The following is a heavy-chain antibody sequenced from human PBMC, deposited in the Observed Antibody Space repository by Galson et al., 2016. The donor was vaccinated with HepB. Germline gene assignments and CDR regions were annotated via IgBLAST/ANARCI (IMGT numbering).Heavy chain of an antibody. V-gene: IGHV4-39*01. J-gene: IGHJ4*02. CDR1: GGSIYSSSYY. D-gene: IGHD4-17*01. CDR3: ASGDYGMPFDY. Sequence: LSLTCTVSGGSIYSSSYYWGWIRQPPGKGLEWIGSSYYSGNTYYNPSLKSRVTISVDTSENQVSLKLSSVTAADAATYYCASGDYGMPFDYWGQGTLVIVSS. CDR2: SYYSGNT.